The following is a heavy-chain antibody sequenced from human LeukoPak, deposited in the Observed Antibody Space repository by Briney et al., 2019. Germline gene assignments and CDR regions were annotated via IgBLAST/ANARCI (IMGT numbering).Heavy chain of an antibody. CDR1: GFSIRSGHY. CDR2: IHQGGNT. CDR3: ARVVVVVATEENDAFDI. V-gene: IGHV4-38-2*01. J-gene: IGHJ3*02. Sequence: SETLSLTCGVSGFSIRSGHYWGWIRQPPGKGLEWIANIHQGGNTYYNTSLKSRVTISVDTFKNQFSLKLSSVTAADTAVYYCARVVVVVATEENDAFDIWGQGTMVIVSS. D-gene: IGHD2-21*02.